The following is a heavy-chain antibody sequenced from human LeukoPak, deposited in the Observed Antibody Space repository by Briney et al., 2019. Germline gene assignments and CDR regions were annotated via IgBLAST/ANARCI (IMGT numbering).Heavy chain of an antibody. J-gene: IGHJ4*02. D-gene: IGHD7-27*01. CDR2: IIPIFGTA. V-gene: IGHV1-69*05. Sequence: ASVKVSCKASGGTFSSYAISWVRQAPGQGLEWMGGIIPIFGTANYAQKFHGRVTITTDESTSTAYMELSSLRSEDTAVYYCARVATGDFFYFDYWGQGTLVTVSS. CDR3: ARVATGDFFYFDY. CDR1: GGTFSSYA.